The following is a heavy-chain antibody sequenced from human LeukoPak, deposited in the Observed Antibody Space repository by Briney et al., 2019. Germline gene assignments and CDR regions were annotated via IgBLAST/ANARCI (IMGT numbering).Heavy chain of an antibody. CDR3: ARMTYYYGSGTFDAFDI. J-gene: IGHJ3*02. CDR1: GGSISSYY. D-gene: IGHD3-10*01. CDR2: IYFSGST. Sequence: SETLSLTCTVSGGSISSYYWSWIRQPAGKGLEWIGRIYFSGSTNYNPSLKSRVTMSIDTSKNQLSLKLSSVTAADTAVYYCARMTYYYGSGTFDAFDIWGQGTMVTVSS. V-gene: IGHV4-4*07.